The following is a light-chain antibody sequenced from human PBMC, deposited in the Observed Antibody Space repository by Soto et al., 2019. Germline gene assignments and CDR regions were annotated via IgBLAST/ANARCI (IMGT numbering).Light chain of an antibody. CDR3: QHYNNWPPWT. J-gene: IGKJ1*01. Sequence: DIVMTQSPATLSVSPGERATLSCRASQSVSSNLAWYQQQPGQAPRLLIYGASTRATGFPARFSGSGSGTEFTLTISSLQSEDFAVYYCQHYNNWPPWTFGQGTKVEIK. CDR2: GAS. CDR1: QSVSSN. V-gene: IGKV3-15*01.